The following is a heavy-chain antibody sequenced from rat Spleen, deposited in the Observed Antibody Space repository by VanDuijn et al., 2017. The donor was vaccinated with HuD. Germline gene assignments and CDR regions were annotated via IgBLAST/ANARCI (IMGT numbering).Heavy chain of an antibody. J-gene: IGHJ2*01. D-gene: IGHD1-7*01. CDR3: ARRHYGYLFDY. CDR1: GFTFKNYW. Sequence: EVQLVESGGGLVQPGRSLKLSCVASGFTFKNYWMTWIRQAPGKGLEWVASITHTGGNTYYPDSVKGRFTISRDNAKSTLYLQMDSLRSEDTATYYCARRHYGYLFDYWGQGVMVTVSS. V-gene: IGHV5-31*01. CDR2: ITHTGGNT.